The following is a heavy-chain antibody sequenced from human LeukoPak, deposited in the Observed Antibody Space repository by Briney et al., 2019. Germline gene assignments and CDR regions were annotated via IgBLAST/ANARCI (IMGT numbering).Heavy chain of an antibody. CDR3: ARGPEYSYGYAFDY. CDR2: LNPNGDST. CDR1: GYIFSSYY. Sequence: ASVKVSCKASGYIFSSYYMHWVRQAPGQGLEWMGILNPNGDSTIYALKFQGRLTMTTDTSTSTAYLELSSLSFDDTAMYYCARGPEYSYGYAFDYWGQGTLVTDSS. J-gene: IGHJ4*02. V-gene: IGHV1-46*01. D-gene: IGHD5-18*01.